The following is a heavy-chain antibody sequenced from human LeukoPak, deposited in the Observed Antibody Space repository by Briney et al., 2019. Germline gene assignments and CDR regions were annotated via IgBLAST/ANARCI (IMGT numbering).Heavy chain of an antibody. CDR2: ISWNSGSI. Sequence: PGGSLRLSCAASGFTFDDYAMHWVRQAPGKGLEWVSGISWNSGSIGYADSVKGRFTISRDNSKNTLYLQMNSLRAEDTAVYYCAKGLPFDYWGQGTLVTVSS. CDR3: AKGLPFDY. V-gene: IGHV3-9*01. J-gene: IGHJ4*02. CDR1: GFTFDDYA.